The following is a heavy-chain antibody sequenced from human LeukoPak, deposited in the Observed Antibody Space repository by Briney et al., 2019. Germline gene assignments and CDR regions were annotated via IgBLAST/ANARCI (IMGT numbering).Heavy chain of an antibody. CDR3: ARDRGEWEPPNY. CDR2: IYYSGST. CDR1: GGSISGSSYY. V-gene: IGHV4-39*07. D-gene: IGHD1-26*01. Sequence: PSETLSLTCTVSGGSISGSSYYWGWIRQPPGKGLEWIGSIYYSGSTYYNPSLKSRVTISVDTSKNQFSLKLSSVTAADTAVYYCARDRGEWEPPNYWGQGTLVTVSS. J-gene: IGHJ4*02.